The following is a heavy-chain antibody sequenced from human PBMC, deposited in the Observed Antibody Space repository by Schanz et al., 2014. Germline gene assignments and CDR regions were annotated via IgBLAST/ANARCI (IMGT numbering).Heavy chain of an antibody. J-gene: IGHJ4*02. Sequence: QVHLVQSGAEVKKPGSSVKVSCKASGYSFTPFPIHWVRQAPGQRLEWMGWINAGTGNTEYSQKFQGRVTITRDTLASTAYMEVSSLRSEDTAVYYCARSGSSNWYVFDYWGQGTLVNVSS. CDR2: INAGTGNT. V-gene: IGHV1-3*01. CDR3: ARSGSSNWYVFDY. CDR1: GYSFTPFP. D-gene: IGHD6-13*01.